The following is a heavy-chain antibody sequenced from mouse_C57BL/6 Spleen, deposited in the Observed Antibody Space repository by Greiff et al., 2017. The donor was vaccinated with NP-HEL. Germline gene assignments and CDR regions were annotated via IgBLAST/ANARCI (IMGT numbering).Heavy chain of an antibody. CDR1: GYTFTSYW. Sequence: QVQLQQPGAELVKPGASVKLSCKASGYTFTSYWMHWVKQRPGQGLEWIGMIHPNSGSTNYNEKFKSKATLTVDKSSSTAYMQLSSLTSEDSAVYYCASGDGSSWYFDVWGTGTTVTVSS. V-gene: IGHV1-64*01. J-gene: IGHJ1*03. D-gene: IGHD1-1*01. CDR3: ASGDGSSWYFDV. CDR2: IHPNSGST.